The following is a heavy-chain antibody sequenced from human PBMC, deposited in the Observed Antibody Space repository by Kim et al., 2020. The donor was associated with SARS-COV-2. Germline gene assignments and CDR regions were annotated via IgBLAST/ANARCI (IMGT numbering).Heavy chain of an antibody. J-gene: IGHJ4*02. D-gene: IGHD6-19*01. V-gene: IGHV3-53*01. CDR3: ARVPAGGWIRFDY. Sequence: YADTVKSRFPMPRDNSQNTLYLQMKGLRAEDTAVYYRARVPAGGWIRFDYWGQGTLVTVSS.